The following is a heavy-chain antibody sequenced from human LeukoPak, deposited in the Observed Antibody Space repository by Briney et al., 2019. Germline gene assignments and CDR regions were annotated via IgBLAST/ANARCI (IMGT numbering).Heavy chain of an antibody. Sequence: ASVKVSCKASGYTFTDYDINWVRQATGQGPEWMGWMNPNSGVTGYAQKFQGRVSMTRDTSVSTAYMELSSLRSEDTAVYFCARGPIYPKSGDYPNYYCDYWGQGTLVTVSS. J-gene: IGHJ4*02. CDR2: MNPNSGVT. D-gene: IGHD1-26*01. CDR3: ARGPIYPKSGDYPNYYCDY. CDR1: GYTFTDYD. V-gene: IGHV1-8*01.